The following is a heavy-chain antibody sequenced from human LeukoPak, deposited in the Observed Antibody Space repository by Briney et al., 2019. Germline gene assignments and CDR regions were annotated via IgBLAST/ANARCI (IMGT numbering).Heavy chain of an antibody. CDR2: IYYSGST. J-gene: IGHJ4*02. V-gene: IGHV4-61*01. Sequence: KASETLSLTCTVSGYSISSGYYWGWIRQPPGKGLEWIGYIYYSGSTNYNPSLKSRVTISVDTSKNQFSLKLSSVTAADTAVYYCARVRSFPAHPYHLQPDAFDYWGQGTLVTVSS. CDR3: ARVRSFPAHPYHLQPDAFDY. D-gene: IGHD1-14*01. CDR1: GYSISSGYY.